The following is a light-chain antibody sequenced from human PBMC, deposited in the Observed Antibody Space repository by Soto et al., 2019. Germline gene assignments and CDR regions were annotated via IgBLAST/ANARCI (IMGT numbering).Light chain of an antibody. V-gene: IGKV1-5*03. CDR1: QSINIW. Sequence: DLQMNQSPSTLSASVGDRVTITGRASQSINIWLAWYQQKPGRAPKILIHKASTLESGVPSRFSGSESGTEFTLTISRLQSEDFEVYYCHHYHNWPMTFGQGTRLEIK. J-gene: IGKJ5*01. CDR3: HHYHNWPMT. CDR2: KAS.